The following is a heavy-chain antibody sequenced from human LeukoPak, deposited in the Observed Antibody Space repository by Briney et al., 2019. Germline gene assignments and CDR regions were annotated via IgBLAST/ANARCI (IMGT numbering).Heavy chain of an antibody. J-gene: IGHJ4*02. V-gene: IGHV4-31*03. CDR3: ARGGDTAKGGNS. Sequence: SETLSLTCTVSGGSISGSGYYWTWTRQHPGEGLEWLGFIHFSGSIYYNPSLTSRLIISVDASKNEMSLKLTSVTAADTAVYYCARGGDTAKGGNSWGQGTLVTVSS. D-gene: IGHD5-18*01. CDR2: IHFSGSI. CDR1: GGSISGSGYY.